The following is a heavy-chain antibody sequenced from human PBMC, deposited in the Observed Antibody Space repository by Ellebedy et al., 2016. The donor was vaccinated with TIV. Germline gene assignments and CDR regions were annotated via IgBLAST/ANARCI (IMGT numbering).Heavy chain of an antibody. CDR3: ARGDSDYFDY. J-gene: IGHJ4*02. CDR2: VTVYNGNT. Sequence: ASVKVPCKASGYTFTSYGISWVRQAPGQGLEWMGWVTVYNGNTNYAQNLQGRVTMTTDTSTSTAYMELRSLRSDDTAVYYCARGDSDYFDYWGQGTLVTVSS. V-gene: IGHV1-18*04. D-gene: IGHD3-16*01. CDR1: GYTFTSYG.